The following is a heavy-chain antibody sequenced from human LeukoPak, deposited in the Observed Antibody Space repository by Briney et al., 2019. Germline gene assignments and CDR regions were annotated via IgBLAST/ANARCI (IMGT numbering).Heavy chain of an antibody. CDR2: ISYDGSNK. Sequence: PGGSLRLSCAASGFTFSSDAMHWVRQAPGKGLEWVAVISYDGSNKYYADSVKGRFTISRDNSENTLYLQMNSLRAEDTAVYYCARSKIQLWLIHYWGQGTLVTVSS. CDR3: ARSKIQLWLIHY. CDR1: GFTFSSDA. D-gene: IGHD5-18*01. J-gene: IGHJ4*02. V-gene: IGHV3-30*04.